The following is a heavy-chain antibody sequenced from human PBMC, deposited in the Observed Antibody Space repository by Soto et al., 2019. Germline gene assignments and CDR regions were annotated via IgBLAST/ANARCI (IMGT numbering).Heavy chain of an antibody. CDR1: GFTFRSYA. D-gene: IGHD1-26*01. V-gene: IGHV3-23*01. CDR3: AKRGWEARWLQYHYFDY. J-gene: IGHJ4*02. Sequence: EVQLLESGGGLVQPGGSLRLSCAASGFTFRSYAMSWVRQAPGKGLEWVSAISGSGGSTYYADPVKGRFTISRDNSKNTLYLQMNSLRAEDTAVYYCAKRGWEARWLQYHYFDYWGQGTLVTVSS. CDR2: ISGSGGST.